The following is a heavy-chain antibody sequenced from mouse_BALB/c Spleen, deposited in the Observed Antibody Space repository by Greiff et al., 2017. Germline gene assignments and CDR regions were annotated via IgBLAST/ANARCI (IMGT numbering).Heavy chain of an antibody. CDR1: GYAFSSSW. J-gene: IGHJ4*01. CDR3: ARGGNYYAMDY. Sequence: VQGVESGPELVKPGASVKISCKASGYAFSSSWMNWVKQRPGQGLEWIGRIYPGDGDTNYNGKFKGKATLTADKSSSTAYMQLSSLTSVDSAVYFCARGGNYYAMDYWGQGTSVTVSS. D-gene: IGHD2-1*01. V-gene: IGHV1-82*01. CDR2: IYPGDGDT.